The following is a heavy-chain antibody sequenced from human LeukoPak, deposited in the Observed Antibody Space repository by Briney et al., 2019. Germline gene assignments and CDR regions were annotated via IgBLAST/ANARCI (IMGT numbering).Heavy chain of an antibody. CDR2: IIPIFGTA. D-gene: IGHD4-17*01. CDR1: GGTFSSYA. V-gene: IGHV1-69*13. J-gene: IGHJ4*02. Sequence: ASVKVSCKASGGTFSSYAISWVRQAPGQGLEWMGGIIPIFGTANYAQKFQGRVTITADESTSTAYMELSSLSSEDTAVYYCARDAANDYGDYKLYYFDYWGQGTLVTVSS. CDR3: ARDAANDYGDYKLYYFDY.